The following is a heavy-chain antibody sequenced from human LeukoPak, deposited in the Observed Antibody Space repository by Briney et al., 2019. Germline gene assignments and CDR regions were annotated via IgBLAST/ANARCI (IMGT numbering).Heavy chain of an antibody. CDR2: ISSGSSTI. D-gene: IGHD1-26*01. Sequence: GGSLRLSCAASGFTFSSYSMNWVREAPGKGLEWVSYISSGSSTIYYADSVKGRFTISRDNAKNSLYLQMNSLRDEDTAVYYCARDRGVGATYYFDYWGQGTLVTVSS. CDR3: ARDRGVGATYYFDY. V-gene: IGHV3-48*02. CDR1: GFTFSSYS. J-gene: IGHJ4*02.